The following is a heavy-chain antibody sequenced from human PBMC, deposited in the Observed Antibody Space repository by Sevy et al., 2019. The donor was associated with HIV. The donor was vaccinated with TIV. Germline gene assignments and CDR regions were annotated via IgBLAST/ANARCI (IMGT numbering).Heavy chain of an antibody. CDR2: IKGDGSEK. CDR3: ARDCSSTSCLWGLDV. J-gene: IGHJ6*02. CDR1: GFTFSHYW. Sequence: GGSLRLSCAASGFTFSHYWMTWVRQAPGKGPEWVANIKGDGSEKYYVDSVRGRFTISRDNAKNSLYLQMNSLRGEDTALYYCARDCSSTSCLWGLDVWGQGTSVTVSS. D-gene: IGHD2-2*01. V-gene: IGHV3-7*03.